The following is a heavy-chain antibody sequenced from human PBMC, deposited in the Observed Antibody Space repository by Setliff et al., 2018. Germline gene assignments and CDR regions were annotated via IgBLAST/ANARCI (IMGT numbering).Heavy chain of an antibody. D-gene: IGHD5-18*01. V-gene: IGHV1-2*02. CDR2: INPNSGDT. Sequence: GASVKVSCKASGYTFTGYYIHWVRQAPGQGLEWMGWINPNSGDTDYAQQFKGRVTMTTETSTSTVYMELSGLRSDDTAVYYCARGQQQLWPQADNYYMDVWGKGTTVTVSS. J-gene: IGHJ6*03. CDR1: GYTFTGYY. CDR3: ARGQQQLWPQADNYYMDV.